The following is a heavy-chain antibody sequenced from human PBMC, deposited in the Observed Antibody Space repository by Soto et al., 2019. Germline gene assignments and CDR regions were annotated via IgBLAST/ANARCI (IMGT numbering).Heavy chain of an antibody. CDR3: ARTWGDLDY. CDR1: GYTFTSYD. CDR2: MNPNSGYT. J-gene: IGHJ4*02. Sequence: QVQLVQSGAEVKKPGASVKVSCKDSGYTFTSYDINWVRQATGQGLEWIGWMNPNSGYTGSAQTFQGRITMTRDTSISTAYMELSSLRSEDTAVYYCARTWGDLDYWGQGTLVTVSS. D-gene: IGHD3-16*01. V-gene: IGHV1-8*01.